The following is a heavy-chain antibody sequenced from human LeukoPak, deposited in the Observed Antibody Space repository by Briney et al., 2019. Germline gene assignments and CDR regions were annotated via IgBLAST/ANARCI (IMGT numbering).Heavy chain of an antibody. Sequence: PSETLSLTCTVSGGSISSHYWSWVRQPPGKGLEWIGYIYYSGGTKYDPSLKSRVTISVDTSKNQFSLKLSSVTAADTAVYYCARESRGGGLNNWFDPWGQGTLVTVSS. CDR2: IYYSGGT. J-gene: IGHJ5*02. CDR1: GGSISSHY. V-gene: IGHV4-59*11. D-gene: IGHD3-16*01. CDR3: ARESRGGGLNNWFDP.